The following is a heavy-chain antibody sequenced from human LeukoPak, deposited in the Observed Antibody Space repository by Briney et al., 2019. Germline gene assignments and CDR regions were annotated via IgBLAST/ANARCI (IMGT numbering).Heavy chain of an antibody. D-gene: IGHD3-22*01. CDR3: ARDLGGYYDTSDNWFDP. V-gene: IGHV3-53*01. CDR2: IYSGGSK. Sequence: QPGGSLRLSCAASGFTVSSNYMSWVRQAPGKGLEWVSVIYSGGSKYYADSVKDRFTISRDNAKNTLYLQMNRLRAEDTAVYYCARDLGGYYDTSDNWFDPWGQGTLVTVSS. J-gene: IGHJ5*02. CDR1: GFTVSSNY.